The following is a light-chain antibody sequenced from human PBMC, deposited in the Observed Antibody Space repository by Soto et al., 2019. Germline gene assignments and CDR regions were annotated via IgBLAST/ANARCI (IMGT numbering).Light chain of an antibody. CDR2: DAS. J-gene: IGKJ1*01. CDR1: QGISSY. V-gene: IGKV1D-8*03. CDR3: QQYDKYST. Sequence: VIWMTQSPSLLSASTGDRVTISCRMSQGISSYLAWYQQKPGKAPNLLIYDASTLQGGVPSRFSGSGSGTEFTLTVTNLQPEDFATYFCQQYDKYSTFGHGTKVDIK.